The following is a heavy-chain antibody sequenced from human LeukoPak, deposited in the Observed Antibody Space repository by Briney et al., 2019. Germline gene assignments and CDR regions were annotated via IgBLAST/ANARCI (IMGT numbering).Heavy chain of an antibody. Sequence: GGSLRLSCTASGFTIGGYAMSWVRQAPGKGLEWVGFIRSKAYGGTTEYTASVKGRFTISRDDSKSIAYLQMNSLKTEDTAVYYCTGDYSPFDPWGQGTLVTVSS. CDR2: IRSKAYGGTT. D-gene: IGHD4-4*01. J-gene: IGHJ5*02. V-gene: IGHV3-49*04. CDR1: GFTIGGYA. CDR3: TGDYSPFDP.